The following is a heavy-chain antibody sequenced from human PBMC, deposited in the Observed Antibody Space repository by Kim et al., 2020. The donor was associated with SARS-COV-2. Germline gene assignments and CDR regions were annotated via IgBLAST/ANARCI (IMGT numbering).Heavy chain of an antibody. CDR2: ISYDGSNK. CDR3: AKLFTSATGY. J-gene: IGHJ4*02. Sequence: GGSLRLSCAASGFTFSSYGMHWVRQAPGKGLEWVAVISYDGSNKYYADSVKGRFTISRDNSKNTLYLQMNSLRAEDTAVYYCAKLFTSATGYWGQGTLVTVSS. CDR1: GFTFSSYG. V-gene: IGHV3-30*18.